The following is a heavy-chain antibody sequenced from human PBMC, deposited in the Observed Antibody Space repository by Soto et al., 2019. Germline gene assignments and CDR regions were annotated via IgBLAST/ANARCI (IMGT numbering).Heavy chain of an antibody. CDR3: AREVSGYSRN. CDR1: GYTFTSYG. CDR2: MNPNSGNT. J-gene: IGHJ4*02. D-gene: IGHD6-13*01. Sequence: ASVKVSCKASGYTFTSYGISWVRQAPGQGLEWMGWMNPNSGNTGYAQKFQGRVTMTRNTSITTAYLELSSLRSEDTAVYYCAREVSGYSRNWGQGTLVTVSS. V-gene: IGHV1-8*01.